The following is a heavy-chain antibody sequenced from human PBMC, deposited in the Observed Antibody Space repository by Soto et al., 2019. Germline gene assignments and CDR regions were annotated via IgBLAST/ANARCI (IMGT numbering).Heavy chain of an antibody. V-gene: IGHV3-23*01. CDR2: IIGSGTST. CDR1: GFTFSSYT. Sequence: PGGSLRLSCAASGFTFSSYTMTWVRQAPGKGLEWISVIIGSGTSTYYADSVKGQFTISRDNSKNPLYLKMIGLRAEDTAVYYGAKKGPPRGDHKNCHFDLWGRGALVTVSS. J-gene: IGHJ2*01. CDR3: AKKGPPRGDHKNCHFDL. D-gene: IGHD3-16*01.